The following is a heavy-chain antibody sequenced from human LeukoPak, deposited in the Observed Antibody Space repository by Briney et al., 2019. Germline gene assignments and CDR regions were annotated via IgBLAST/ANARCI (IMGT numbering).Heavy chain of an antibody. CDR2: IYYSGST. J-gene: IGHJ5*02. D-gene: IGHD3-22*01. V-gene: IGHV4-59*01. CDR3: ARVSYYYDSSGYYYWFDP. Sequence: PSETLSLTCTVSGGSISSYYWSWIRQPPGKGLEGIGYIYYSGSTNYNPSLKSRVTISVDTSKNQFSLKLSSVTAADTAVYYCARVSYYYDSSGYYYWFDPWGQGTLVTVSS. CDR1: GGSISSYY.